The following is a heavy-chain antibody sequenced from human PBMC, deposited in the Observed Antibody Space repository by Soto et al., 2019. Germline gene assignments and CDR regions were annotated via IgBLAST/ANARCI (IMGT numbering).Heavy chain of an antibody. Sequence: SETLSLTCTVSGGSISSYYWSWIRQPPGKGLEWIGYIYYSGSTNYNPSLKSRVTISVDTSKNQFSLKLSSVTAADTAVYYCAGGSGWAYNWFDPWGQGTLVTVSS. J-gene: IGHJ5*02. CDR2: IYYSGST. D-gene: IGHD6-19*01. CDR3: AGGSGWAYNWFDP. CDR1: GGSISSYY. V-gene: IGHV4-59*01.